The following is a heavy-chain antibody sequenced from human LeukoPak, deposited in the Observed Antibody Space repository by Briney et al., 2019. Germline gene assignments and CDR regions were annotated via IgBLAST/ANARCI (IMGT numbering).Heavy chain of an antibody. J-gene: IGHJ4*02. CDR1: GGSISSYY. V-gene: IGHV4-59*01. CDR2: IYYSAST. Sequence: SETESLTCTVSGGSISSYYWSWIRQPPGKGLEWIGYIYYSASTNYNPSLKSRVTISVDTSKNQFSLKLSSVTAADTAVYYCARVESGSHDYWGQGTLVTVSS. D-gene: IGHD1-26*01. CDR3: ARVESGSHDY.